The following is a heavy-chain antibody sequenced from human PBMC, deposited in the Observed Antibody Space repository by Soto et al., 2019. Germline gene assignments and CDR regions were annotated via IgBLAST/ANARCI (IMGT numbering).Heavy chain of an antibody. Sequence: GGSLRLSCAASGFTVSSNYMSWVRQAPGKGLKWVSVIYSGGSTYYADSVKGRFTISRDNSKNTLYLQMNSLRAEDTAVYYCARDRVGATHYYYYYGMDVWGQGTTVTVSS. D-gene: IGHD1-26*01. CDR3: ARDRVGATHYYYYYGMDV. CDR2: IYSGGST. J-gene: IGHJ6*02. CDR1: GFTVSSNY. V-gene: IGHV3-53*01.